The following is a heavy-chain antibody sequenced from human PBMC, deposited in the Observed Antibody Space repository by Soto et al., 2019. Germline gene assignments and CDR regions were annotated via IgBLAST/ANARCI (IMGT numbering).Heavy chain of an antibody. CDR1: GFTFSSYG. V-gene: IGHV3-23*01. D-gene: IGHD6-13*01. CDR3: AKEGRYSSSRGYFDY. J-gene: IGHJ4*02. CDR2: ISGSGGST. Sequence: EVQLLESGGGLVQHGGSLRLSCAASGFTFSSYGMSWVRQAPGKGLEWVSGISGSGGSTYYADSVKGRFTISRDNPKNTLYLQMNSLRAEDTAVYYCAKEGRYSSSRGYFDYWGQGTLVTVSS.